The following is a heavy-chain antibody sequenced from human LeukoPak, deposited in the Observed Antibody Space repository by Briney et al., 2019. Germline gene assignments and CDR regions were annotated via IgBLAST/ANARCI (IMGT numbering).Heavy chain of an antibody. CDR1: GFTFSSYA. D-gene: IGHD3-3*01. J-gene: IGHJ3*02. CDR2: ISGSGGST. V-gene: IGHV3-23*01. Sequence: GGSLRLSCAASGFTFSSYAMSWVRQVPGKGLEWVSVISGSGGSTYYADSVKGRFAISRDNSRNTLYLQMNSLRAEDTAVFYCAKSITASVAFDIWGQGTMVTVSS. CDR3: AKSITASVAFDI.